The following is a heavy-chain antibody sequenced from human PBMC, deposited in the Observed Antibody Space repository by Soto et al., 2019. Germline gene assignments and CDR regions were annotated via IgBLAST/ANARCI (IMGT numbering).Heavy chain of an antibody. J-gene: IGHJ4*02. CDR1: GFSVRTNY. CDR3: ARAGVTPHFFDY. Sequence: SLRLSCAASGFSVRTNYMSWVRQAPGKGLEWVSVFESGGSIYYADSVKGRFIISRDYAKNTVYLQMNSLRADDTAVYYCARAGVTPHFFDYWGQGTLVTVSS. V-gene: IGHV3-53*01. D-gene: IGHD2-21*02. CDR2: FESGGSI.